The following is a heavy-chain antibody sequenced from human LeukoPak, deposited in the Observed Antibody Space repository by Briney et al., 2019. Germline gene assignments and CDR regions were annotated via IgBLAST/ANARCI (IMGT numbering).Heavy chain of an antibody. CDR2: ISAYNGNT. V-gene: IGHV1-18*01. CDR1: GYTFTSYG. J-gene: IGHJ4*02. Sequence: ASVEVSCKASGYTFTSYGISWVRQAPGQGLEWMGWISAYNGNTNYAQKLQGRVTMTTDTSTSTAYMELRSLRSDDTAVYYCAYCSGGSCYSRSFDYWGQGTLVTVSS. CDR3: AYCSGGSCYSRSFDY. D-gene: IGHD2-15*01.